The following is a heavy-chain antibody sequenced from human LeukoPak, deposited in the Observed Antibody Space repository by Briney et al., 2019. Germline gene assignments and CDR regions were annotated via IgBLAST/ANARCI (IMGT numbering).Heavy chain of an antibody. CDR3: ARSSATTSFFRYYFDY. Sequence: GGSLRLSCAASGFTFSSYAMSWVRQAPGKGLEWVSAISGSGGSTYYADSVKGRFTISRDNSKNTLYLQMNSLRAEDTAVYYCARSSATTSFFRYYFDYWGQGTLVTVSS. J-gene: IGHJ4*02. D-gene: IGHD5-12*01. CDR2: ISGSGGST. CDR1: GFTFSSYA. V-gene: IGHV3-23*01.